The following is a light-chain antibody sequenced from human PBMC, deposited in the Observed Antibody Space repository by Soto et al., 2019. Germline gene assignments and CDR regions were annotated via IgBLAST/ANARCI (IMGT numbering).Light chain of an antibody. J-gene: IGLJ1*01. Sequence: QSVLTQPRSVSGSPGQSVTISCTGTSSDVGGYNYVSWYQQHPGKAPKLMIYDVSKRPSGVPDRFSGSKSGNTASLTISGLQAEYEADYYCCSYAGSYTYVFGAGNKVTV. CDR1: SSDVGGYNY. CDR3: CSYAGSYTYV. CDR2: DVS. V-gene: IGLV2-11*01.